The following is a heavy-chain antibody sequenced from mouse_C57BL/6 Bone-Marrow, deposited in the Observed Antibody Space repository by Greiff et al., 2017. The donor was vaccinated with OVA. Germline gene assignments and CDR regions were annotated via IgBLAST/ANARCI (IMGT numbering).Heavy chain of an antibody. D-gene: IGHD1-1*01. CDR1: GYTFTSYW. CDR2: IDPNSGGT. CDR3: ARERVYYYGRNWYFDV. J-gene: IGHJ1*03. Sequence: QVQLQQSGAELVKPGASVKLSCKASGYTFTSYWMHWVKQRPGRGLEWIGRIDPNSGGTKYNEKFKSKATMTVDKPSSTAYMQLSSLTSEDSAVYYCARERVYYYGRNWYFDVWGTGTTVTVSS. V-gene: IGHV1-72*01.